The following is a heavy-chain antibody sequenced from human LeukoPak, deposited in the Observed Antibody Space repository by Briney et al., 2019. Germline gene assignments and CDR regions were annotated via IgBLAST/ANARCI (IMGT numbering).Heavy chain of an antibody. V-gene: IGHV4-34*01. J-gene: IGHJ4*02. CDR3: ASRLSSGWPFDY. Sequence: KSSETLSLTCAVYGGSFSGYYWSWIRQPPGKGLEWIGEINHSGSTNYNPSLKSRVTISVDTSKNQFSLKLSSVTAADTAVYYCASRLSSGWPFDYWGQGTLVTVSS. CDR2: INHSGST. D-gene: IGHD6-19*01. CDR1: GGSFSGYY.